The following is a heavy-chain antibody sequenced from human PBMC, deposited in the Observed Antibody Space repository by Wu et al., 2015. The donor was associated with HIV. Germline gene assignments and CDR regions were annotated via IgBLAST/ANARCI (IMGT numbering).Heavy chain of an antibody. V-gene: IGHV1-8*01. CDR3: ARGGYYDFWSGTNWFDP. J-gene: IGHJ5*02. Sequence: QVQLVQSGAEVKKPGASVKVSCKASGYTFTSYDINWVRQAAGQGLEWMGWMNPNSGNTGYAQKFQGRVTITRNTSISTAYMELSSLRSEDTAVYYCARGGYYDFWSGTNWFDPWGQGTLVTVSS. D-gene: IGHD3-3*01. CDR1: GYTFTSYD. CDR2: MNPNSGNT.